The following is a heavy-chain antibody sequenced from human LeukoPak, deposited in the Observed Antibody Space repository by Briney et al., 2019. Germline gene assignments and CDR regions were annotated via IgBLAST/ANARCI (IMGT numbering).Heavy chain of an antibody. V-gene: IGHV3-21*01. CDR3: ARFEYSSSWTYFDY. Sequence: GGSLRLSCAAPGFTFSSYSMNCVRQAPGKGLEWVSSISSSSSYIYYADSVKGRFTISRDNAKNSLYLQMNSLRAEDTAVYYCARFEYSSSWTYFDYWGQGTLVTVSS. CDR2: ISSSSSYI. J-gene: IGHJ4*02. CDR1: GFTFSSYS. D-gene: IGHD6-13*01.